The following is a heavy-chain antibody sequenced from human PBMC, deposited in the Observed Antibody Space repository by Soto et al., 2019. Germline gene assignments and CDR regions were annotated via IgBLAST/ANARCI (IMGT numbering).Heavy chain of an antibody. V-gene: IGHV1-69*02. CDR2: LIPILGIA. CDR1: GGTFSSYT. CDR3: ARGTRATVTKSHWFDP. Sequence: QVQLVQSGAEVKKPGSSVKVSCKASGGTFSSYTISWVRHAPGQGLEWMGRLIPILGIANYAQKFQSRVTITAEKSTSTAYMGLSSLRSEDTAVYYCARGTRATVTKSHWFDPWGQGNLVTVSS. J-gene: IGHJ5*02. D-gene: IGHD4-17*01.